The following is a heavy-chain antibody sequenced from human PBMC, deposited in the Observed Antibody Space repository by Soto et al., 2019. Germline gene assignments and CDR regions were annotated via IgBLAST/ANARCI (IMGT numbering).Heavy chain of an antibody. V-gene: IGHV1-3*01. D-gene: IGHD2-15*01. Sequence: ASVKVSCKAPGYTFTSYAMHWVRQAPGQRLEWMGWINAGNGNTKYSQKFQGRVTITRDTSASTAYMELSSLRSEDTAVYYCASYCSGGSCYSDGFDYWGQGTLVTVSS. CDR3: ASYCSGGSCYSDGFDY. CDR2: INAGNGNT. J-gene: IGHJ4*02. CDR1: GYTFTSYA.